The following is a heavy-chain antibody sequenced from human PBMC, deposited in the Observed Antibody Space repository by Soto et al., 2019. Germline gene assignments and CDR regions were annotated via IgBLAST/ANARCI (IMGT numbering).Heavy chain of an antibody. CDR1: GGSISSSSYY. V-gene: IGHV4-39*01. Sequence: SETLSLTCTVSGGSISSSSYYWGWIRQPPGKGLEWIGSIYYSGSTYYNPSLKSRVTISVDTSKNQFSLKLSSVTAADTAVYYCARGNVVVPAAIPWFDPWGQGTMVTVYS. J-gene: IGHJ5*02. CDR2: IYYSGST. D-gene: IGHD2-2*01. CDR3: ARGNVVVPAAIPWFDP.